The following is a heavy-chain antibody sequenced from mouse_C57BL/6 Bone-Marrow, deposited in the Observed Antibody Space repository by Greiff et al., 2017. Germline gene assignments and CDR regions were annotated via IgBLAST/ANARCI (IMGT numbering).Heavy chain of an antibody. CDR1: GYTFTSYG. D-gene: IGHD2-3*01. CDR3: ARPIYDGYYDWYFDV. CDR2: IDPNSGGT. Sequence: VQLQQPGAELVKPGASVRLSCKASGYTFTSYGMHWVKQRPGRGLGWIGRIDPNSGGTRYNGKFKGKATLTVDKPSSTAYMQLSSLTSEDSAVYYCARPIYDGYYDWYFDVWGTGTTVTVSS. J-gene: IGHJ1*03. V-gene: IGHV1-72*01.